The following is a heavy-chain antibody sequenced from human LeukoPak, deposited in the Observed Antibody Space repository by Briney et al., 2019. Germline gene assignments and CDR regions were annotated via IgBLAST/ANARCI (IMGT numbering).Heavy chain of an antibody. J-gene: IGHJ4*02. CDR3: ARRPHNIVVVPAAMLGDDY. D-gene: IGHD2-2*01. Sequence: ASVKVSCKASGGTFSSYAISWVRQAPGQGLEWMGWISAYNGNTNYAQKLQGRVTMTIDTSTSTAYMELRSLRSDDTAVYYCARRPHNIVVVPAAMLGDDYWGQGTLVTVSS. CDR2: ISAYNGNT. CDR1: GGTFSSYA. V-gene: IGHV1-18*01.